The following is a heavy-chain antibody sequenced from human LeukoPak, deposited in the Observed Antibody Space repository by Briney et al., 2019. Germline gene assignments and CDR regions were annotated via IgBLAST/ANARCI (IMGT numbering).Heavy chain of an antibody. V-gene: IGHV4-31*03. CDR3: ARLSGYPYYYGMDV. CDR1: GGSISSGGYY. D-gene: IGHD3-3*01. Sequence: SETLSLTCTVSGGSISSGGYYWSWIRQHPGKGLEWIGYIYYSGSTYYNPSLKSRVTISVDTSKNQFSLNLSSVTAADTAVYYCARLSGYPYYYGMDVWGQGTTVTVSS. CDR2: IYYSGST. J-gene: IGHJ6*02.